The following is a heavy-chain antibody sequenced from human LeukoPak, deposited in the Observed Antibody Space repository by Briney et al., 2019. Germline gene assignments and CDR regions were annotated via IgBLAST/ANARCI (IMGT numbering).Heavy chain of an antibody. V-gene: IGHV4-59*01. CDR1: GASFTSYY. J-gene: IGHJ5*02. D-gene: IGHD3-10*01. CDR2: IFYNGNT. CDR3: ARGPPGGQFDP. Sequence: PSETLSLTCAVSGASFTSYYWSWIRQPPGEGLEWIGYIFYNGNTIYSDSLRSRVTISVDTSKNQFSLKLSSVTAADTAVYYCARGPPGGQFDPWGQGTLVTVSS.